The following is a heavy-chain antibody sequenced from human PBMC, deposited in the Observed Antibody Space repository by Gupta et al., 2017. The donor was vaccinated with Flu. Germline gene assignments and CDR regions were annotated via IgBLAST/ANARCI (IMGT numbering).Heavy chain of an antibody. Sequence: SINSYAWSWIRQPPGKGLEWIGYVYYSGSTNYNPSLRSRVTIAADTSKNQFSLKRSSVTAADTAVYYCARYAVGRTWFDYWGQGTLVTVSS. D-gene: IGHD2-2*01. V-gene: IGHV4-59*08. CDR1: SINSYA. CDR2: VYYSGST. CDR3: ARYAVGRTWFDY. J-gene: IGHJ4*02.